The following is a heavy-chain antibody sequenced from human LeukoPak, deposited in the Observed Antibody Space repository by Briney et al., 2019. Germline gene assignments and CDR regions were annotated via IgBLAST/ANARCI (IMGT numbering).Heavy chain of an antibody. CDR3: ARTRRGWDCGSTSCYDYFDY. D-gene: IGHD2-2*01. CDR1: GFAFSAYT. J-gene: IGHJ4*02. V-gene: IGHV3-21*01. Sequence: PGGSLRLSCAASGFAFSAYTMNWVRQAPGKGLEWISCINSASSDIYYADSVWGRFTISRDNAKNSLYLQMNSLRAEDTGVYYCARTRRGWDCGSTSCYDYFDYWGQGTLVTVSS. CDR2: INSASSDI.